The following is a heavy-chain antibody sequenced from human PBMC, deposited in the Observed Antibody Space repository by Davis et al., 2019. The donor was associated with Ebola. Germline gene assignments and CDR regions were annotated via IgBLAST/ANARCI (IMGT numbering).Heavy chain of an antibody. CDR1: GFTFDDYT. CDR2: ISWDGGST. J-gene: IGHJ6*02. V-gene: IGHV3-43*01. CDR3: AKAMGSYELLDV. Sequence: GGSLRLSCADSGFTFDDYTMHWVRQAPGKGLEWVSLISWDGGSTYYADSVKGRFTISRDNSKNSLYLQMNSLRTEDTALYYCAKAMGSYELLDVWGQGTTVTVSS. D-gene: IGHD3-16*01.